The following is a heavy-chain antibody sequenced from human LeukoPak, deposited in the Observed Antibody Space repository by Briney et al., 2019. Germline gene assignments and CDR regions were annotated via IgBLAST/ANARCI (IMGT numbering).Heavy chain of an antibody. CDR2: IGSSSTYI. D-gene: IGHD4-23*01. CDR3: AGDYEGNLAFDI. Sequence: PGGSLRLSCAASGFSFSNCSMNWVRQAPGKGLEWVSSIGSSSTYIYYADSLEGRFTISRDNVRNSLYLQMNSLRAEDTAVYYCAGDYEGNLAFDIWGQGTMVTVSS. CDR1: GFSFSNCS. V-gene: IGHV3-21*01. J-gene: IGHJ3*02.